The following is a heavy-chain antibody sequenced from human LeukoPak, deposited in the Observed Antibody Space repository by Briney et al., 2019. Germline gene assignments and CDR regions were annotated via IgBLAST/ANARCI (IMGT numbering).Heavy chain of an antibody. Sequence: SETLSLTCTVSGGSISSYYWSWIRQPPGKGLEWIGYIYYSGGTNYNPSLKSRVTISVDTSKNQFSLKLSSVTAADTAVYYCARSGQYSSYYYYYMDVWGKGTTVTVSS. CDR2: IYYSGGT. D-gene: IGHD2-15*01. CDR3: ARSGQYSSYYYYYMDV. J-gene: IGHJ6*03. V-gene: IGHV4-59*01. CDR1: GGSISSYY.